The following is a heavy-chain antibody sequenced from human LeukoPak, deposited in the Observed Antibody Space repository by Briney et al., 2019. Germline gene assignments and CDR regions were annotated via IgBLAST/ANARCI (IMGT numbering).Heavy chain of an antibody. D-gene: IGHD2-15*01. J-gene: IGHJ4*02. V-gene: IGHV4-31*03. Sequence: SETLSLTCTASGDSITSAGYYWAWVRQYPGKGLEWIGYIYNAGSTYYNPSLKSRVTTSLDTSKNQFSLRLSSVTAADTAVYYCARVVAATIYQFDHWGQGTLVTVSS. CDR3: ARVVAATIYQFDH. CDR1: GDSITSAGYY. CDR2: IYNAGST.